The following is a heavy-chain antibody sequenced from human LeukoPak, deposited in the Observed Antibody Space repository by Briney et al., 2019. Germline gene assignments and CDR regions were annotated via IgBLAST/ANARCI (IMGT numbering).Heavy chain of an antibody. CDR1: GFTFGSYW. CDR2: ISSSSSYI. Sequence: PGGSLRLSCVVSGFTFGSYWMSWVRQAPGKGLEWVSSISSSSSYIYYADSVKGRFTISRDNSKNSLYLQMNSLRAEDTAVYYCARDSEISALGYFDYWGQGTLVTVSS. CDR3: ARDSEISALGYFDY. J-gene: IGHJ4*02. V-gene: IGHV3-21*01. D-gene: IGHD2-15*01.